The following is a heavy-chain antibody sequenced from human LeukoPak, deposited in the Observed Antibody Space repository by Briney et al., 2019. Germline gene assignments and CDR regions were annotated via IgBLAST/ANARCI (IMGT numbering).Heavy chain of an antibody. Sequence: GGSLRLSCAASGFTFSKYVMTWVRQAPGKGLEWVSGISGSGDTTYYADSVRGRFTISRDKSKNTLYQEMHGLSAEDTAVYYCAKAFLEQWLVDYWGQGNLVTVSS. CDR3: AKAFLEQWLVDY. J-gene: IGHJ4*02. D-gene: IGHD6-19*01. V-gene: IGHV3-23*01. CDR2: ISGSGDTT. CDR1: GFTFSKYV.